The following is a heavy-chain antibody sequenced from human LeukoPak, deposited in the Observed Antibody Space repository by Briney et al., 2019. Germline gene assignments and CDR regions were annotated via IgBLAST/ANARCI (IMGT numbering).Heavy chain of an antibody. CDR2: INPNSGGT. CDR1: GYTFTGYY. D-gene: IGHD3-3*01. J-gene: IGHJ1*01. CDR3: ARGPDDFGASLEYFQH. V-gene: IGHV1-2*02. Sequence: ASVKVSCKASGYTFTGYYIHWVRQAPGQGLEWMAWINPNSGGTNYAQKFQGRVTLTRDTSISTAYMELRSLRSDDTAVYYCARGPDDFGASLEYFQHWGQGTLVTVSS.